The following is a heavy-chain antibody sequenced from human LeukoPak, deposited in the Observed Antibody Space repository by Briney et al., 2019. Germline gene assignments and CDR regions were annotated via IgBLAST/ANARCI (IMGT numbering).Heavy chain of an antibody. Sequence: GASVKVSCKASGYTFTSYYMHWVRQAPGQGLEWMGIINPSGGSTSYAQKFQGRVTMTRDTSTSTVYMELSSLRSEDTAVCYCARAEGYFDWLLPFDPWGQGTLVTVSS. J-gene: IGHJ5*02. CDR3: ARAEGYFDWLLPFDP. V-gene: IGHV1-46*01. D-gene: IGHD3-9*01. CDR1: GYTFTSYY. CDR2: INPSGGST.